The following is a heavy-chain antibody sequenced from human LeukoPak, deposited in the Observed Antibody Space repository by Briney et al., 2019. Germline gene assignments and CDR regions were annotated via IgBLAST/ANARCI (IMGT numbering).Heavy chain of an antibody. D-gene: IGHD1-7*01. Sequence: PETLSLTCAVYGGSFSGYYWSWIRQPPGKGLEGIGEINHSGSTNYNPSLKSRVTISVDTSKNQCSLKLSSVTAADTAVYYCARVLELVDYWGQGTLVTVSS. V-gene: IGHV4-34*01. CDR3: ARVLELVDY. CDR2: INHSGST. CDR1: GGSFSGYY. J-gene: IGHJ4*02.